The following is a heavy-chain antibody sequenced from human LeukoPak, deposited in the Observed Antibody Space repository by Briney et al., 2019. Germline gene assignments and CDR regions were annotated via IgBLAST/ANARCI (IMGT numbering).Heavy chain of an antibody. CDR2: INHSGST. D-gene: IGHD3-16*01. CDR3: AGDLGGGGAY. CDR1: GGSFSGYY. J-gene: IGHJ4*02. V-gene: IGHV4-34*01. Sequence: SETLSLTCAVYGGSFSGYYWSWIRQPPGKGLEWIGEINHSGSTNYNPSLKSRVTISVDTSKNQFSLKLSSVTAADAAVYYCAGDLGGGGAYGGREPRVTVSS.